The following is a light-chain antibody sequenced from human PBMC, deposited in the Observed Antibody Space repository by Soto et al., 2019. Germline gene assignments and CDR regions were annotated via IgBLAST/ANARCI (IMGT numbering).Light chain of an antibody. CDR2: STS. CDR1: TGAVTSFYY. J-gene: IGLJ3*02. CDR3: LLDYGGAWV. V-gene: IGLV7-43*01. Sequence: QAVVTQEPSLTVSPGRTVTLTCASRTGAVTSFYYPNWFQQKAGQAPRVLIYSTSNKHSWTPARFSGSLLGDKAALTLSGVQPEDEAEYYCLLDYGGAWVFGGGTKVTVL.